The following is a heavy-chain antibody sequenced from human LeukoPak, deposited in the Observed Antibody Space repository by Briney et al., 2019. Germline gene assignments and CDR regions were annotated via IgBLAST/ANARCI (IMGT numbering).Heavy chain of an antibody. Sequence: KPSETLSLTCTVSGGSISSGDYYWSWIRQPPGKGLEWIGYIYYSGSTYYNPSLKSRLTISVDTSKNHFSLKLSSVTAADTAVYYCARTSIFGVVRFDPWGQGTLVTVSS. D-gene: IGHD3-3*02. CDR3: ARTSIFGVVRFDP. V-gene: IGHV4-30-4*01. CDR1: GGSISSGDYY. CDR2: IYYSGST. J-gene: IGHJ5*02.